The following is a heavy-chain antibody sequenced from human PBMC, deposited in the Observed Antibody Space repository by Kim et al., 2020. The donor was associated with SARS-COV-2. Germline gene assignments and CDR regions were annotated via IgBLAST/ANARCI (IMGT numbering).Heavy chain of an antibody. CDR2: ISAYNGNT. D-gene: IGHD6-19*01. J-gene: IGHJ6*02. CDR3: ARAYSSGWAPYGMDV. V-gene: IGHV1-18*01. Sequence: ASVKVSCKASGYTFTSYGISWVRQAPGQGLEWMGWISAYNGNTNYAQKLQGRVTMTTDTSTSTAYMELRSLRSDDTAVYYCARAYSSGWAPYGMDVWGQGTTVTVSS. CDR1: GYTFTSYG.